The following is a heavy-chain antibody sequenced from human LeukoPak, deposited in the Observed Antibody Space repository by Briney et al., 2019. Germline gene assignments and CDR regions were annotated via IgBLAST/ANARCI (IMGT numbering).Heavy chain of an antibody. V-gene: IGHV3-21*01. CDR1: GFTFSSYS. J-gene: IGHJ4*02. CDR2: ISSASSYI. D-gene: IGHD3-22*01. Sequence: GGSLRLSCAASGFTFSSYSMNWVRQAPGKGLEWVSSISSASSYIYYADSVKGRFTISRDNAKNSLFLQMNSLRAEDTAVYYCARELMGLTMIVVVNPIDYWGQGTLVTVSS. CDR3: ARELMGLTMIVVVNPIDY.